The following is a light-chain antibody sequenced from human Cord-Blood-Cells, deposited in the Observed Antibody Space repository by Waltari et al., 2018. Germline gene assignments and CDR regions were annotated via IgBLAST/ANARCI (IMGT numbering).Light chain of an antibody. CDR1: SSDVGGYNY. Sequence: QSALTQPASVSGSPGQSITISCTGTSSDVGGYNYVSWYQQHPGKAPNLMIYDVSNRPSEVSERFSGAKSGNTASLTVSGLQAEDEADYYCSSYTSSSTRVFGGGTKLTVL. J-gene: IGLJ2*01. CDR2: DVS. V-gene: IGLV2-14*01. CDR3: SSYTSSSTRV.